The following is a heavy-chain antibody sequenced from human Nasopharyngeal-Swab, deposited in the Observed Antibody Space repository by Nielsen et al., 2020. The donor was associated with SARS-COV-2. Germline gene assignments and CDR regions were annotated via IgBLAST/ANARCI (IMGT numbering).Heavy chain of an antibody. CDR3: AKDLAVAGTGDYYYYYGMDV. CDR1: GFTFSSYA. V-gene: IGHV3-23*01. D-gene: IGHD6-19*01. CDR2: ISGSGGST. J-gene: IGHJ6*02. Sequence: GGSLRLSCAASGFTFSSYAMSWVRQAPGKGLEWVSAISGSGGSTYYADSVKGRFTISRDYSKNTLYLQMNSLRAEDTAVYYCAKDLAVAGTGDYYYYYGMDVWGQGTTVTVSS.